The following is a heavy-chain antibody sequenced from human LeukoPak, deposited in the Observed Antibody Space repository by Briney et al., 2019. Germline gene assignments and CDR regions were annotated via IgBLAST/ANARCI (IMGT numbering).Heavy chain of an antibody. CDR1: GYTFTTYD. D-gene: IGHD6-19*01. J-gene: IGHJ5*02. CDR2: VNPNSGNT. CDR3: ARGRGSGHKEDWFDP. Sequence: ASVKVSCKASGYTFTTYDINWVRQATGRGLEWMGWVNPNSGNTGHTQKFQGRVTMTRNTSISTAYMELSSLRSEDTAVYYCARGRGSGHKEDWFDPWGQGTLVTVSS. V-gene: IGHV1-8*01.